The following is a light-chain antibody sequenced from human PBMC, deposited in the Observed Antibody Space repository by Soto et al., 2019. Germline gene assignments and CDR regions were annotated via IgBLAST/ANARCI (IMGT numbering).Light chain of an antibody. V-gene: IGKV3-11*01. Sequence: EIVLTQSPATLSLSPGERATLSCRASQSVFTYLAWYQQKPGQAPRLLIYDASDRATGIPARFTGSGSGTDFTLTISSLEPEDFAVYYCQQYDNWPLTFGGGTKVDIK. CDR2: DAS. J-gene: IGKJ4*01. CDR3: QQYDNWPLT. CDR1: QSVFTY.